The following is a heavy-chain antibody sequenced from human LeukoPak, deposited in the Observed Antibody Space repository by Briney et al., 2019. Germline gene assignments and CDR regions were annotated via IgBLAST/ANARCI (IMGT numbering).Heavy chain of an antibody. CDR2: IYYSGST. CDR3: ARDRGVLRVAFDI. V-gene: IGHV4-59*01. CDR1: GGSISSYY. J-gene: IGHJ3*02. Sequence: SETLSLTCTVSGGSISSYYWSWIRQPPGKGLEWIGYIYYSGSTNYNPSLKGRVTISVDTSKNQFSLKLSSVTAADTAVYYCARDRGVLRVAFDIWGQGTMVTVSS. D-gene: IGHD2-8*01.